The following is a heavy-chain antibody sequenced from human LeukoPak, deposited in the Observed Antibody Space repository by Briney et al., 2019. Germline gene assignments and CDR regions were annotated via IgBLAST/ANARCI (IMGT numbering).Heavy chain of an antibody. V-gene: IGHV3-15*01. CDR1: GFTFRSYE. CDR3: TTDQKDYYGSGNMV. D-gene: IGHD3-10*01. Sequence: PGGSLRLSCEDSGFTFRSYEMNWVRQAPGKGLEWVGRIKSKTDGGTTDYPAPVKGRFTISRDDSKNTLYLQMNSLKTEDTAVYYCTTDQKDYYGSGNMVWGQGTLVTVSS. CDR2: IKSKTDGGTT. J-gene: IGHJ4*02.